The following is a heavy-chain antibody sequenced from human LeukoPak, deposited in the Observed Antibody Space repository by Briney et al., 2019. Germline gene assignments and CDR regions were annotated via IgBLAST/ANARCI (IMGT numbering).Heavy chain of an antibody. Sequence: SQTLSLTCAISGDSVSSNSAAWNWIRQSPSGGLEWLGRTYYRSKWYNDYAVSVKSRITINPDTSKNQFSLQLNSVTPEDTVVYYCARDFGLSGSYLDYWGQGTLVTVSS. CDR2: TYYRSKWYN. D-gene: IGHD1-26*01. CDR1: GDSVSSNSAA. J-gene: IGHJ4*02. CDR3: ARDFGLSGSYLDY. V-gene: IGHV6-1*01.